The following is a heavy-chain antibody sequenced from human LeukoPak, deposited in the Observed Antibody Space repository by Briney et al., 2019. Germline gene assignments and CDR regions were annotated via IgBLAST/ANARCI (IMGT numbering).Heavy chain of an antibody. V-gene: IGHV4-39*01. D-gene: IGHD1-26*01. J-gene: IGHJ5*02. CDR2: LYYDERT. CDR1: GGSFNTNLYY. CDR3: ARRGGKWDVNWFDP. Sequence: SETLSLTCTVFGGSFNTNLYYWTWFRQPPGKGLEWIGSLYYDERTYYNPSLESRLTIPVDTSNNQFSVKLTSVTATDTAVYYCARRGGKWDVNWFDPWGQGTLVTVSS.